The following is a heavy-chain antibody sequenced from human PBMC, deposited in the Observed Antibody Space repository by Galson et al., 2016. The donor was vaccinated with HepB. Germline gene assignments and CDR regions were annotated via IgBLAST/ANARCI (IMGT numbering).Heavy chain of an antibody. V-gene: IGHV4-34*01. CDR1: VGSFSEYY. CDR3: AKFDFHGGVCLDY. D-gene: IGHD2-8*02. Sequence: SETLSLTCAAYVGSFSEYYWNWIRQSPGKGLGWIGEINHTGTTKYSPSLKSRVTISVDTSKKELSLKLTSVTAADTAVYYCAKFDFHGGVCLDYWGQGALVTVSA. J-gene: IGHJ4*02. CDR2: INHTGTT.